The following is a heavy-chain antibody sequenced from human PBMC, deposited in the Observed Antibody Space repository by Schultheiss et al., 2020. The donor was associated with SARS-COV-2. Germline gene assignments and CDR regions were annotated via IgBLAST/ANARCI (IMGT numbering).Heavy chain of an antibody. J-gene: IGHJ4*02. D-gene: IGHD1-26*01. CDR3: AKDLVGAIDY. V-gene: IGHV3-9*01. CDR2: ISWNSGSI. CDR1: GFTFDDYA. Sequence: GGSLRLSCAASGFTFDDYAMHWVRQAPGKGLEWVSGISWNSGSIGYADAVKGRFSISRDNARNTVHLQMNTLRAEDTAVYYCAKDLVGAIDYWGQGTLVTVSS.